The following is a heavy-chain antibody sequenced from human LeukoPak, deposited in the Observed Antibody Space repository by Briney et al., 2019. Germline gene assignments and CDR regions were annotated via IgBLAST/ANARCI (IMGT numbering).Heavy chain of an antibody. CDR3: ARLGHCRETNCYSDFFYMDV. V-gene: IGHV1-69*13. Sequence: ASVKVSCKASGGTFSTYAISWVRQAPGRGLEWMGGIIPVFEKANYAQKFQDRVTITADESTTTAYMELSSLTSEDTAIYYCARLGHCRETNCYSDFFYMDVWGKGTTVIVSS. CDR1: GGTFSTYA. J-gene: IGHJ6*03. D-gene: IGHD2-15*01. CDR2: IIPVFEKA.